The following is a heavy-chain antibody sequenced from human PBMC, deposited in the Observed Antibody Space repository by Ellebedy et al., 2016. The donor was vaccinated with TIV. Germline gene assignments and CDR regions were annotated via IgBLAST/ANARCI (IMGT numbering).Heavy chain of an antibody. D-gene: IGHD3-10*01. Sequence: MPSETLSLTCAVSGGSFSGYQWSWIRQPPGKGLEWIAEINHSGSSNYNAPLKSRVTISVDTSKNQVSLKLTSVTAADTAMYYCARRPYGLDIWGQGTMVTVSS. V-gene: IGHV4-34*01. J-gene: IGHJ3*02. CDR3: ARRPYGLDI. CDR1: GGSFSGYQ. CDR2: INHSGSS.